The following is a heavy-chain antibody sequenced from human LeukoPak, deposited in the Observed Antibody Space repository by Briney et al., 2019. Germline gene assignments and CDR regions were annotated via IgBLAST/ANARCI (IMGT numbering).Heavy chain of an antibody. CDR1: GGSISSSSYY. V-gene: IGHV4-39*07. CDR3: ATDRGYNWNDQRFDP. Sequence: PSETLSLTCTVSGGSISSSSYYWGWIRQPPGKGLEWIGSIYYSGSTYYNPSLKSRVTISADTSKNQFSLKLSSVTAADTAVYYCATDRGYNWNDQRFDPWGQGTLVTVSS. J-gene: IGHJ5*02. CDR2: IYYSGST. D-gene: IGHD1-1*01.